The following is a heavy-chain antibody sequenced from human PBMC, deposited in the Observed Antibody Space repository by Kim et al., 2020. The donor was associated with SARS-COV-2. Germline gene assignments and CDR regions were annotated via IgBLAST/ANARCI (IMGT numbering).Heavy chain of an antibody. V-gene: IGHV3-30*04. J-gene: IGHJ3*02. D-gene: IGHD6-19*01. CDR2: ISYDGSNK. Sequence: GGSLRLSCAASGFTFSSYAMHWVRQAPGKGLEWVAVISYDGSNKYYADSVKGRFTISRDNSKNTLYLQMNSLRAEDTAVYYCAREAGYSSGWYVTKDAFDIWGQGTMVTVSS. CDR1: GFTFSSYA. CDR3: AREAGYSSGWYVTKDAFDI.